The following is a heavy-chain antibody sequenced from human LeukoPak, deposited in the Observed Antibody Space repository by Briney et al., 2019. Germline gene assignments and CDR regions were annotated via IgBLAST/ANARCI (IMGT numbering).Heavy chain of an antibody. CDR3: AKDIVFRGGWFDAFDI. CDR2: ISWNSGSI. CDR1: GFTFDDYA. Sequence: GGSLRLSCAASGFTFDDYAMHWVRQAPGKGLEWVSGISWNSGSIGYADSVKGRFTISRDNAKNSLYLQMNSLRAEDTALYYCAKDIVFRGGWFDAFDIWGQGTMVTVSS. J-gene: IGHJ3*02. D-gene: IGHD6-19*01. V-gene: IGHV3-9*01.